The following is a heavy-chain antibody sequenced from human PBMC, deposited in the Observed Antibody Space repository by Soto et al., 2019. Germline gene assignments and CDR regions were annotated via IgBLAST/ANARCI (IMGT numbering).Heavy chain of an antibody. CDR1: GGTFSSSA. D-gene: IGHD3-22*01. V-gene: IGHV1-69*06. J-gene: IGHJ6*02. Sequence: QVQLVQSGAEVQKPGSSVKVSCQASGGTFSSSAISWVRPAPGHGLEWMGGIIPICGTANYAQKVQGRVTMTADNSTSTGYMELSSMRSEDTAVYYCARDRNDYDSSGLYYDDDDGMDVWGQGTTVTVSS. CDR3: ARDRNDYDSSGLYYDDDDGMDV. CDR2: IIPICGTA.